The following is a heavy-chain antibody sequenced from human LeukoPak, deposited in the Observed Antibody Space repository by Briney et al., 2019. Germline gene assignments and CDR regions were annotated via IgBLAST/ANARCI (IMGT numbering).Heavy chain of an antibody. CDR1: GFTFSTYA. CDR3: ARGPYYGSGSHFSYYGMDV. Sequence: PGGSLRLSCAASGFTFSTYAMSWVRQAPGKGLEWVSAISTGGDTIYYADSVKGRFTVSRDNSENTVFVEMNSLRAEDTAMYYCARGPYYGSGSHFSYYGMDVWGQGTTVTVSS. CDR2: ISTGGDTI. J-gene: IGHJ6*02. D-gene: IGHD3-10*01. V-gene: IGHV3-23*01.